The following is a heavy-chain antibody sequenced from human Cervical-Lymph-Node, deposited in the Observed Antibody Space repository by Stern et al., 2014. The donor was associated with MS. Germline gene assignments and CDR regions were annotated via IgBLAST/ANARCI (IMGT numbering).Heavy chain of an antibody. Sequence: VQLVESGGGVVQPGRSLRLSCAASGFTFHRYGMHWVRQAPGKGLEWVAVIGDDGNNKYYVDSVEGRFIISRDNSKNTVFLQMNSLRAEDTAVYYCARESDPRDSNGWYFYDYWGQGTLVTVSS. CDR2: IGDDGNNK. V-gene: IGHV3-33*01. D-gene: IGHD6-19*01. J-gene: IGHJ4*02. CDR1: GFTFHRYG. CDR3: ARESDPRDSNGWYFYDY.